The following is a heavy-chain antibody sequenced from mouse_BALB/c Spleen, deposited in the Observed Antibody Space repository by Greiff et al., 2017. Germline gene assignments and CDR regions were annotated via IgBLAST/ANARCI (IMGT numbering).Heavy chain of an antibody. CDR1: GFTFSSYG. CDR3: ARATYFYAMDY. J-gene: IGHJ4*01. Sequence: EVKLVESGGGLVQPGGSLKLSCAASGFTFSSYGMSWVRQTPDKRLELVATINSNGGSTYYPDSVKGRFTISRDNAKNTLYLQMSSLKSEDTAMYYCARATYFYAMDYWGQGTSVTVSS. V-gene: IGHV5-6-3*01. CDR2: INSNGGST.